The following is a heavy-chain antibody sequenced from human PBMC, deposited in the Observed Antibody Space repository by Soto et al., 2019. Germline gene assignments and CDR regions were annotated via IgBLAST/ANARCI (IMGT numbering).Heavy chain of an antibody. D-gene: IGHD7-27*01. V-gene: IGHV3-7*04. CDR2: IKPDGSER. CDR3: ATDLNWEHY. CDR1: GFTFGTYW. Sequence: EVQLVESGGGLVRPGGSLRLSCEASGFTFGTYWMTWVRQPPGKGLECVADIKPDGSERYYVDSVKGRFTISRDNAKNSLYLHMNSLRAEDTAVYYCATDLNWEHYWGQGTLVTVSS. J-gene: IGHJ4*02.